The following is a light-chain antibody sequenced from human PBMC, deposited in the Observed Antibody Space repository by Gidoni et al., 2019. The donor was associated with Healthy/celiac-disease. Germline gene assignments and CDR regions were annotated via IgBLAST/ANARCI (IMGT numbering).Light chain of an antibody. CDR2: WAS. CDR1: QSVLYSSNNQNY. J-gene: IGKJ1*01. CDR3: QKYYSPGT. V-gene: IGKV4-1*01. Sequence: DIVMTPSPDSMAVSLGERATINCKSSQSVLYSSNNQNYLAWYQQKPGQPPKRLIYWASTRESGVPDRFSGSGSGTEFTLTISSLQAEDVAVYYCQKYYSPGTFGQGPKVEIK.